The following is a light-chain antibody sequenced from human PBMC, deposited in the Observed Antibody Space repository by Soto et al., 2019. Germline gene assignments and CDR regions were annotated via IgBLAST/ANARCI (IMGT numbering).Light chain of an antibody. J-gene: IGKJ1*01. CDR3: QQYTGWPTT. CDR1: QSISTT. V-gene: IGKV3-15*01. CDR2: SAS. Sequence: EIVMTQSPATLSVSPGERATLSCRASQSISTTVAWYQQNSGQAPRLLIYSASTRATGIPARFSGSGSGTDFTLTITSLQSEDFGVYYCQQYTGWPTTFXQGTKVDIK.